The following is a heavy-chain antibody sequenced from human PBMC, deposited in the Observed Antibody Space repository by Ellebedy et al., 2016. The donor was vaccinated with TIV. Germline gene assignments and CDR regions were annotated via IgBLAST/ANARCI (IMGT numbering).Heavy chain of an antibody. CDR3: ARGRVVRGVISYYYGMDV. J-gene: IGHJ6*02. CDR2: ISSSSSST. D-gene: IGHD3-10*01. CDR1: GFTFSSYT. Sequence: GESLKISCAASGFTFSSYTMNWVRQAPGKGLEWVSSISSSSSSTNYADSVKGRFTISRDDAKNSLYRQMNSLRAEDTAVYYCARGRVVRGVISYYYGMDVWGQGTTVTVSS. V-gene: IGHV3-21*01.